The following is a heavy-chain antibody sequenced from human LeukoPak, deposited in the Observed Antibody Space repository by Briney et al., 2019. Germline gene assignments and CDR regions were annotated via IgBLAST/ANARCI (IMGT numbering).Heavy chain of an antibody. V-gene: IGHV4-59*01. J-gene: IGHJ6*03. CDR1: GASISSYF. CDR3: ARSTSGYYSKHYYFYMDV. CDR2: IYYSGTT. D-gene: IGHD3-22*01. Sequence: PSETLSLTRSVSGASISSYFWSWIRQPPGKGLEWIGYIYYSGTTNYNPSLKSRIAISLDTSKKQFSLRVRSVTAADTAVYYCARSTSGYYSKHYYFYMDVWGKGTTVTVSS.